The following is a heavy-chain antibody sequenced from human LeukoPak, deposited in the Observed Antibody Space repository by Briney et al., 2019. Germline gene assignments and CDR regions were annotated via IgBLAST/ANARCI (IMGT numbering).Heavy chain of an antibody. CDR3: ARDHPSGSGWPPRPDAFDI. J-gene: IGHJ3*02. CDR2: IYSGGGT. Sequence: GGSLRLSCAASGFTVSSNYMTWVRQAPGKGLEWVSVIYSGGGTYYADSVKGRFTISRDNAKNSLYLQMNSLRAEDTAVYYCARDHPSGSGWPPRPDAFDIWGQGTMVTVSS. CDR1: GFTVSSNY. V-gene: IGHV3-53*01. D-gene: IGHD6-19*01.